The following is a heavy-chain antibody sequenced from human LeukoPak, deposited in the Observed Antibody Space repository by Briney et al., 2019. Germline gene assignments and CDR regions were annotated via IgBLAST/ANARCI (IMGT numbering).Heavy chain of an antibody. CDR1: GYTFTSYG. CDR3: ARSDYYDSSGYVDY. J-gene: IGHJ4*02. V-gene: IGHV1-18*01. Sequence: ASVKVSCKASGYTFTSYGISWVRQAPGQGLEWMGWISAYNGNTNYAQKLQGRVTMTTDTSTSTAYMELRSLRSDATAVYYCARSDYYDSSGYVDYWGQGTLVTVSS. CDR2: ISAYNGNT. D-gene: IGHD3-22*01.